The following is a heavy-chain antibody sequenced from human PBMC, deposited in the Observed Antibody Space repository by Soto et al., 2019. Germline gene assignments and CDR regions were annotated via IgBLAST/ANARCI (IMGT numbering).Heavy chain of an antibody. CDR2: TWYDGTNK. CDR3: ARPQGDYGDYLRAFDI. J-gene: IGHJ3*02. D-gene: IGHD4-17*01. Sequence: QVQLVESGGGVVLPGGSLRISCAASGFPFSVYGMNWVRQAPGKGLEWVAVTWYDGTNKYYAESVKGRFIISRDNSKNTLYLQMNSLSAEDTAVYHCARPQGDYGDYLRAFDIWGPGTTVTVSS. CDR1: GFPFSVYG. V-gene: IGHV3-33*01.